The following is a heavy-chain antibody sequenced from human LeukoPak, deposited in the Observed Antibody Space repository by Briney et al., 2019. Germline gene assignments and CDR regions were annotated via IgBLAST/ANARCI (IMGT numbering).Heavy chain of an antibody. Sequence: AGGSLRLSCAASGFTVSSNYMSWVRQAPGKGLEWVSVIYSGGSTYYADSVKGRFTISRDNSKNTLYLQMNSLRAEDTAVYYCARGCPRSTSCYGYYFDYWGQGTLVTVSS. V-gene: IGHV3-53*01. D-gene: IGHD2-2*01. CDR1: GFTVSSNY. CDR2: IYSGGST. CDR3: ARGCPRSTSCYGYYFDY. J-gene: IGHJ4*02.